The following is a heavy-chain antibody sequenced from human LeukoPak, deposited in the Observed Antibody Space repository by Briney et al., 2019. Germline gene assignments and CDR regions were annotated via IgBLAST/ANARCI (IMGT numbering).Heavy chain of an antibody. CDR2: ISSGGNTI. CDR1: GFTFSSYA. V-gene: IGHV3-48*04. CDR3: ATASLYFDN. J-gene: IGHJ4*02. Sequence: GGSLRLSCAASGFTFSSYAMSWVRQAPGKGLEWVSYISSGGNTIKYADSVKGRFTISRDNARNSLYLQMNSLRAEDTAVYYCATASLYFDNWGQGTLVTVSS.